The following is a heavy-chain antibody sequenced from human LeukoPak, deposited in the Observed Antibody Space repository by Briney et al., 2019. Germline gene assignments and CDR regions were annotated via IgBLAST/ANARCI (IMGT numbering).Heavy chain of an antibody. CDR3: ARGFGYCSSTSCYGPFDY. V-gene: IGHV3-21*01. CDR2: ISSSSSYI. J-gene: IGHJ4*02. D-gene: IGHD2-2*01. CDR1: GFTFSSYS. Sequence: GGSLRLSCAASGFTFSSYSMNWVRQAPGKGLEWVSSISSSSSYIYYADSVKGRFTISRDNAKNSLYLQMNSLRAEDTAVYYCARGFGYCSSTSCYGPFDYWGQGTLVTVSS.